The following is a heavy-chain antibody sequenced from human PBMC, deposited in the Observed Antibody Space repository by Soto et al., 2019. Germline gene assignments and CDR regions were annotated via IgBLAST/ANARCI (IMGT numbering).Heavy chain of an antibody. J-gene: IGHJ6*02. CDR2: IYYSGST. Sequence: SETLSLTCTVSGGSISSGDYYWSWMRQPPGKGLEWIGYIYYSGSTYYNPSRKSRVTISVDTSKNQFSLKLSSVTAADTAVYYCARAPEDYYYYGMDVWGQGTRVTFSS. V-gene: IGHV4-30-4*01. CDR3: ARAPEDYYYYGMDV. CDR1: GGSISSGDYY.